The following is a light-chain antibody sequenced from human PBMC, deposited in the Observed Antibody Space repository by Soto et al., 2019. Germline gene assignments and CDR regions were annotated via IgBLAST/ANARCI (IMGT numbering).Light chain of an antibody. CDR3: QQRSSWPFT. CDR2: YTS. Sequence: EIVMTQSPATLSVSPGESATLSCRASQSVSSDLAWYQQKPGQAPRLLIYYTSTRATGFPARFSGGGSGTEFTLTISSLEPEDFAVYYCQQRSSWPFTFGPGTKVDIK. V-gene: IGKV3-11*01. CDR1: QSVSSD. J-gene: IGKJ3*01.